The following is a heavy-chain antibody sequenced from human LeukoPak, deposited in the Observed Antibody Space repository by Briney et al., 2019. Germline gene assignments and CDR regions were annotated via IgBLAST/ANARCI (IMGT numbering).Heavy chain of an antibody. CDR1: GGTFSSYA. Sequence: ASVKVSCKASGGTFSSYAISWVRQAPGQGLEWMGRIIPILGIANYSQKFQGKVSITADKSTSTAYMELSSLRSEDTAVYYCARTREGPYDILTGYYAGYYFDYWGQGTLVTVSS. J-gene: IGHJ4*02. CDR2: IIPILGIA. V-gene: IGHV1-69*04. CDR3: ARTREGPYDILTGYYAGYYFDY. D-gene: IGHD3-9*01.